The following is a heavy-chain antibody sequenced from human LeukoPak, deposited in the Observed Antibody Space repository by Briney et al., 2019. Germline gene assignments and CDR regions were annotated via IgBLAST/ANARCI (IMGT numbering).Heavy chain of an antibody. CDR1: GGSFSGYY. J-gene: IGHJ3*02. CDR3: ARAPPGGSSGCCCVNAFDI. CDR2: INHSGST. V-gene: IGHV4-34*01. Sequence: SETLSLTCAVYGGSFSGYYWSLIRQPPGKGLEWIGEINHSGSTNYNPSLKSRVTISVDTSKNQFSLKLSSVTAADTAVYYCARAPPGGSSGCCCVNAFDIWGQGTMVTVSS. D-gene: IGHD2-15*01.